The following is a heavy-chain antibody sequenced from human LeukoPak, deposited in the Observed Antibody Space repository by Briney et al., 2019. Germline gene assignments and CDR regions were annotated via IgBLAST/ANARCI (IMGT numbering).Heavy chain of an antibody. CDR3: ARAPTYYYYGMDV. V-gene: IGHV3-48*03. CDR1: GFTFSSYE. Sequence: PGGSLRLSCAASGFTFSSYEMNWVRQAPGKGLEWVSYISSSGSTIYYAASVKGRFTISRDNAKNSLYLQMNSLRAEDTAVYYCARAPTYYYYGMDVWGQGTTVTVSS. CDR2: ISSSGSTI. J-gene: IGHJ6*02.